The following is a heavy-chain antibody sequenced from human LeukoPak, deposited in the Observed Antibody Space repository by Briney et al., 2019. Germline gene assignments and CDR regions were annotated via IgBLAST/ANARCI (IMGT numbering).Heavy chain of an antibody. CDR3: VRAGGDYPFDY. J-gene: IGHJ4*02. CDR2: TSSRSNSK. Sequence: PGGSLRLSCTASGFTFNSYRMTWVRQAPGKGLEWVSSTSSRSNSKYYADSVKGRVTISRDNAKNSVSLQMNSLRDADTALYYCVRAGGDYPFDYWGQGTLVTVSS. V-gene: IGHV3-21*01. D-gene: IGHD2-21*02. CDR1: GFTFNSYR.